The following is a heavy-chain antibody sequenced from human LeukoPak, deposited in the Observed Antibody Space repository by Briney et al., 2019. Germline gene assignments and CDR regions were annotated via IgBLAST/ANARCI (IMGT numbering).Heavy chain of an antibody. D-gene: IGHD3-3*01. Sequence: GGSLRLSCAASGFTFSGYTLHWVRQAPGKGLEYISAIISHGGSTHYADSVKGRFTVSRDNSKNTLYLQMDSLRAEDMAVYYCARITMGATSANFYYYFLDAWGKGTTVTVSS. V-gene: IGHV3-64*02. CDR2: IISHGGST. CDR3: ARITMGATSANFYYYFLDA. CDR1: GFTFSGYT. J-gene: IGHJ6*03.